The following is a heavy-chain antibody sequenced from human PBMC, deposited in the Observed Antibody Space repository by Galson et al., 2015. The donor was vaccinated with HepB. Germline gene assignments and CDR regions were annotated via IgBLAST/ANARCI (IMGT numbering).Heavy chain of an antibody. CDR3: AKCSRLSYDYGIDH. CDR2: ISWNSGSI. D-gene: IGHD5-18*01. V-gene: IGHV3-9*01. CDR1: RFIFDDFA. Sequence: SLRLSCAASRFIFDDFAMHWVRQAPGKGLEWVSGISWNSGSIGYADSVKGRFTISRDNAKNSLHPQMNSLRAEDTALYYCAKCSRLSYDYGIDHWGQGTLVTVPS. J-gene: IGHJ4*02.